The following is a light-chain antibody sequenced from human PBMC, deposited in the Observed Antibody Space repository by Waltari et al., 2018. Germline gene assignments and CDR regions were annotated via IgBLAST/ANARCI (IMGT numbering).Light chain of an antibody. V-gene: IGKV3-11*01. Sequence: EVVLTQSPGTLSLFPGERATLSCRASQSVATYLAWFQQRPGQAPRLLIYDGNKRATGIPSRFSGSGYDTAFTLTISSLEPEDFAVYYCQQRTDWLYTFGQGTKLEIK. CDR3: QQRTDWLYT. J-gene: IGKJ2*01. CDR1: QSVATY. CDR2: DGN.